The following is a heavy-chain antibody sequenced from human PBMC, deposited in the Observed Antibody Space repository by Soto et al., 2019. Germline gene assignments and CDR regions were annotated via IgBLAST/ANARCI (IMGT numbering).Heavy chain of an antibody. V-gene: IGHV4-34*01. CDR3: ARAPCVVRGAGALYYYYGMDV. D-gene: IGHD3-10*01. J-gene: IGHJ6*02. CDR1: GGSIFNYF. Sequence: PSETLSLTCRISGGSIFNYFWTWIRQPPGKGLEWIGEINHSGSTNYNPSLKSRVTISVDTSKNQFSLKLSSVTAADTAVYYCARAPCVVRGAGALYYYYGMDVWGQGTTVTVSS. CDR2: INHSGST.